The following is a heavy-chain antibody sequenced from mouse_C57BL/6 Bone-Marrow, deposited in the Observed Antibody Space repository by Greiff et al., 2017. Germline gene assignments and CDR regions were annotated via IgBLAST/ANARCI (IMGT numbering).Heavy chain of an antibody. CDR1: GYSITSGYY. D-gene: IGHD1-1*01. Sequence: EVKLQESGPGLVKPSQSLSLTCSVTGYSITSGYYWNWIRQFPGNKLEWMGYIGYDGSNNYNPSLKNRISITRDTSKNQFFLKLNSVTTEDTATYYCARLEDYYGSSPWYFDVWGTGTTVTVSS. CDR2: IGYDGSN. J-gene: IGHJ1*03. V-gene: IGHV3-6*01. CDR3: ARLEDYYGSSPWYFDV.